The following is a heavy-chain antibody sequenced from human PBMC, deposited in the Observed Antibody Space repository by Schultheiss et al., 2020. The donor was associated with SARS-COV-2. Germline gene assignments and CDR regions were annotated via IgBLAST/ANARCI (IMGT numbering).Heavy chain of an antibody. Sequence: GGSLRLSCAASGFTFSSYAMSWVRQAPGKGLEWVSAISGSGGSTYYADSVKGRFTISRDNSKNTLYLQMNSLRAEDTAVYYCARVLYDFWRHTQDYYYYMDVWGKGTTVTVSS. CDR1: GFTFSSYA. CDR3: ARVLYDFWRHTQDYYYYMDV. J-gene: IGHJ6*03. CDR2: ISGSGGST. V-gene: IGHV3-23*01. D-gene: IGHD3-3*01.